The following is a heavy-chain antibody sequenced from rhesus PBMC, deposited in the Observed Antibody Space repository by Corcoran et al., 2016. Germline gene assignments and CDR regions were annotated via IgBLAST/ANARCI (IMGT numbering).Heavy chain of an antibody. Sequence: QVQLQQWGEGLVKPSETLSLTCAVYGGSISGYYYWSWIRQPPGKGLECIGYIYGNSASTNYNPSLKNRVTISKDTSKNQFSLKLSSVTAADTAVYYCARDEGYYNFWTGPGYFDYWGQGVLVTVSS. CDR2: IYGNSAST. D-gene: IGHD3-3*01. CDR3: ARDEGYYNFWTGPGYFDY. CDR1: GGSISGYYY. V-gene: IGHV4-73*01. J-gene: IGHJ4*01.